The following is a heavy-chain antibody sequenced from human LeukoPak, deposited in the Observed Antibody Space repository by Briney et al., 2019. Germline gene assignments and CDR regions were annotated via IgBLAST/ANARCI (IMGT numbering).Heavy chain of an antibody. CDR2: INPSGGST. CDR3: ARDRELRDYFDY. Sequence: ASVKVSCKASGYTFTSYYMHWVRQAPGQGLEWMGIINPSGGSTSYAQKFQGRVTMTRDMSTSTVYMELSSLRSEDTAVYYCARDRELRDYFDYWGQGTLVTVSS. V-gene: IGHV1-46*01. D-gene: IGHD1-26*01. CDR1: GYTFTSYY. J-gene: IGHJ4*02.